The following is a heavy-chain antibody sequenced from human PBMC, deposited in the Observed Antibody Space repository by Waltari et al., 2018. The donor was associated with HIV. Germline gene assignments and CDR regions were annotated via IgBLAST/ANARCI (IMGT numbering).Heavy chain of an antibody. Sequence: EVQLVESGGGLVKPGGSLRLSCAASGFTFSSYSMNWVRQAPGKGLEWVSSISRSSSYIYYADAVKGRFTSSRDNAKNSLYLQMNSLRAEDTAVYYCARDSVGGWSIDYWGQGTLVTVSS. J-gene: IGHJ4*02. V-gene: IGHV3-21*01. D-gene: IGHD6-19*01. CDR1: GFTFSSYS. CDR3: ARDSVGGWSIDY. CDR2: ISRSSSYI.